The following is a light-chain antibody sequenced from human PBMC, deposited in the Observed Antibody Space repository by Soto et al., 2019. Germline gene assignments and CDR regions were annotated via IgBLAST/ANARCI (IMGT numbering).Light chain of an antibody. J-gene: IGKJ4*01. Sequence: EIVMTQSPATLSVSPGERATLSCRASQSVSSSLAWYPQKPGQAPRLLIYGASTRATGIPARFSGSGSGTECALTIGSLQSEDFEVYYCQQYYKWPLTFGGGTKVEIK. CDR3: QQYYKWPLT. V-gene: IGKV3-15*01. CDR2: GAS. CDR1: QSVSSS.